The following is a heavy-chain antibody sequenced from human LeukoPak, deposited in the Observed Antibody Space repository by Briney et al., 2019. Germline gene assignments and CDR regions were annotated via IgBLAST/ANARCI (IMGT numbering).Heavy chain of an antibody. J-gene: IGHJ4*02. CDR1: GGSFISNY. D-gene: IGHD1-26*01. CDR2: IYTSGST. CDR3: ARENSGSYREFDY. V-gene: IGHV4-4*07. Sequence: PSETLSLTCPASGGSFISNYWSWFGRPPGKELNGIGRIYTSGSTNYNASLKSRVSMSVDTSKNQFSLKLSSVTAADTAVFYCARENSGSYREFDYWGQGTLVTVSS.